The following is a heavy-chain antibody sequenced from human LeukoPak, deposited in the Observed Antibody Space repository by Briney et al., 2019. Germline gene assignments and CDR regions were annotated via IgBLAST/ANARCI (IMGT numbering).Heavy chain of an antibody. J-gene: IGHJ6*03. CDR2: INHSGST. CDR1: GGFISSSSYY. Sequence: KPSETLSLTCTVSGGFISSSSYYWGWIRQPPGKGLEWIGEINHSGSTNYNPSLKSRVTISVDTSKNQFSLKLSSVTAADTAVYYCARGYYDFWSGYYSCYYMDVWGKGTTVTVSS. CDR3: ARGYYDFWSGYYSCYYMDV. V-gene: IGHV4-39*07. D-gene: IGHD3-3*01.